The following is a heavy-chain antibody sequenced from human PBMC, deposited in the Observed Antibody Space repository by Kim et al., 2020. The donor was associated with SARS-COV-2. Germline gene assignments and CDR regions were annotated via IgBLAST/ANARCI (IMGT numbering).Heavy chain of an antibody. CDR1: GGSISSSSYY. CDR3: ARDRIVGATSDY. J-gene: IGHJ4*02. Sequence: SETLSLTCTVSGGSISSSSYYWGWIRQPPGKGLEWIGSIYYSGSTYYNPSLKSRVTISVDTSKNQFSLKLSSVTAADTAVYYCARDRIVGATSDYWGQGT. V-gene: IGHV4-39*07. CDR2: IYYSGST. D-gene: IGHD1-26*01.